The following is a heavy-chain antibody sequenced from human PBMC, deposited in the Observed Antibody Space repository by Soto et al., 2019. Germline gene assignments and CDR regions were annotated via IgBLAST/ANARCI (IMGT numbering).Heavy chain of an antibody. J-gene: IGHJ4*02. V-gene: IGHV3-15*01. Sequence: GGSLRLSCAASGFTFSDAWVSWVRQAPGKGLEWVGLIKKKADGGAAEYAAPVKGRFTISRDDSKNTLYLQMSSLKTEDTAVYYCRTQWLDWGQGTLVTVSS. CDR3: RTQWLD. CDR2: IKKKADGGAA. CDR1: GFTFSDAW. D-gene: IGHD6-19*01.